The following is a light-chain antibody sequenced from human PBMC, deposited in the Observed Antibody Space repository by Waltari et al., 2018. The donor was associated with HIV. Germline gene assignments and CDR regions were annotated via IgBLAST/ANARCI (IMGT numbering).Light chain of an antibody. CDR2: GNT. CDR3: QSYDSSLSAWV. CDR1: SSNIGAAYH. Sequence: QSVLTQPPSLSGAPGQTVTISCTGTSSNIGAAYHVHRYQQLPGTAPKLLIYGNTIRPSGVPDRFSGSKSGTSASLAITGLQADDEADYYCQSYDSSLSAWVFGGGTKLTVL. V-gene: IGLV1-40*01. J-gene: IGLJ3*02.